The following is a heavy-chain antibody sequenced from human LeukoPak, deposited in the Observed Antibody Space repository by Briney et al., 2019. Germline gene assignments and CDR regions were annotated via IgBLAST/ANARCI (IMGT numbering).Heavy chain of an antibody. CDR2: ISVDGNIK. CDR1: GFTFSTYT. CDR3: ARAVAFDI. J-gene: IGHJ3*02. V-gene: IGHV3-30-3*01. Sequence: GSLRLSCAASGFTFSTYTMHWVRQAPGKGLEWVAVISVDGNIKYYADSVKGRFTISRDNSKNTLYLQMNSLRAEDTAVYYCARAVAFDIWGQGTMVTVSS.